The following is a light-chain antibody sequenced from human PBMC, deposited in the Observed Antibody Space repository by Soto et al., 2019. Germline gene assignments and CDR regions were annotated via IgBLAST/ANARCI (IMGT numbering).Light chain of an antibody. Sequence: QSVLTQPASGSGSPGQSITISCTGTSSDVGSYNLVSWYQQHPGKAPKLMIYEVSKRPSGVSNRFSGSKSGNTASLTISGLQAEDEADYYCCSYAGSSTLVFGPGTKVTVL. CDR2: EVS. J-gene: IGLJ1*01. V-gene: IGLV2-23*02. CDR1: SSDVGSYNL. CDR3: CSYAGSSTLV.